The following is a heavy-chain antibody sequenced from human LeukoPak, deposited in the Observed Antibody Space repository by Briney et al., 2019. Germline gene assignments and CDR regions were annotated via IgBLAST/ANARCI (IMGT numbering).Heavy chain of an antibody. CDR1: GFSVSEYG. Sequence: GGSLRLSCVGSGFSVSEYGIHWVRQVPGKGLEWVAVVSYDGGHKYYADSVKGRFTISRDTSSDTVSLQMNSLRVEDTAVYYCARDRINMMVLGHDSGLDFWGQGTLVTVSS. V-gene: IGHV3-30*03. CDR3: ARDRINMMVLGHDSGLDF. J-gene: IGHJ4*02. CDR2: VSYDGGHK. D-gene: IGHD3-22*01.